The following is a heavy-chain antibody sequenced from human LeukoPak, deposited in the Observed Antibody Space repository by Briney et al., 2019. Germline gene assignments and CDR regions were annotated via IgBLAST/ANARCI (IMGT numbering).Heavy chain of an antibody. CDR1: GYTFTNYA. Sequence: ASVKVSCKASGYTFTNYAINWVRQAPGQGLEWMGWINTNTGNPTYAQGFTGRFVFSLDTSVSTAYLQISSLKAEDTAVYYCARSGGSGSHYARYYYYYMDVWGKGTTVTVSS. J-gene: IGHJ6*03. CDR3: ARSGGSGSHYARYYYYYMDV. D-gene: IGHD3-10*01. V-gene: IGHV7-4-1*02. CDR2: INTNTGNP.